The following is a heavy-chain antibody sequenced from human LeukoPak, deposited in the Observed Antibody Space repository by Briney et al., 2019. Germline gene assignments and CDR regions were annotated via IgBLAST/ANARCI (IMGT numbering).Heavy chain of an antibody. CDR3: ARDYYGSGTYLPAYWYFDL. Sequence: PGGSLRLSCAASGFTFSSYWMSWVRQAPGKGLEWVANIKQDGSEKYYVDSVKGRFTISRDNAKNSLYLQMNSLRAEDTAVYYCARDYYGSGTYLPAYWYFDLWGRGTLVTVSS. V-gene: IGHV3-7*01. D-gene: IGHD3-10*01. CDR1: GFTFSSYW. J-gene: IGHJ2*01. CDR2: IKQDGSEK.